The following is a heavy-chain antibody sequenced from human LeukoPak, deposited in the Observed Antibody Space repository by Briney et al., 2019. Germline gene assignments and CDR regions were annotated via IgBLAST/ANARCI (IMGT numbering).Heavy chain of an antibody. D-gene: IGHD3-10*01. CDR3: AKDVHYGSGSYYIDAFNI. CDR2: ISGSGGST. CDR1: GFTFRTYA. J-gene: IGHJ3*02. Sequence: GGSLRLSCTASGFTFRTYAMSWVRQAPGKGLEWVSAISGSGGSTYYADSVKGRFTISRDNSKNTLYLQMNSLRAEDTAVYYCAKDVHYGSGSYYIDAFNIWGQRTMVTVPS. V-gene: IGHV3-23*01.